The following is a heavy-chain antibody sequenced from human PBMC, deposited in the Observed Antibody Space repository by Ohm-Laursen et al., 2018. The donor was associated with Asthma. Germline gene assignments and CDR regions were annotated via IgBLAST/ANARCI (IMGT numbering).Heavy chain of an antibody. D-gene: IGHD1-26*01. Sequence: SLRLSCAASGFTFSSYWMSWVRQAPGKGLEWVANIKQDGSEKYYVDSVKGRFTISRDNAKNSLYLQMNSLRAEDTAVYYCARAFSGSYFNAFDIWGQGTMVTVSS. J-gene: IGHJ3*02. V-gene: IGHV3-7*03. CDR2: IKQDGSEK. CDR3: ARAFSGSYFNAFDI. CDR1: GFTFSSYW.